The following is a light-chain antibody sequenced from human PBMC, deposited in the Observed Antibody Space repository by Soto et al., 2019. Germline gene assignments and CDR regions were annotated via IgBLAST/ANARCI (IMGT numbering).Light chain of an antibody. CDR3: QHYNNWPSFT. V-gene: IGKV3-15*01. CDR2: GAS. CDR1: QSVSNN. J-gene: IGKJ3*01. Sequence: EIVMTQSPTTLSASPGERATLSCGASQSVSNNLAWYQHQPGQAPRLLIYGASTRASGIPARFSGSWSGTEFTLTISSLQSEDFAVYYCQHYNNWPSFTFGPGTRVDI.